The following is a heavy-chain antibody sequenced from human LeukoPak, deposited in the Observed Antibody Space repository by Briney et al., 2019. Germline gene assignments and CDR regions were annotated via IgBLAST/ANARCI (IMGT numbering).Heavy chain of an antibody. CDR3: ARVEGYDSSGYYYGY. CDR2: INPSGGST. V-gene: IGHV1-46*01. D-gene: IGHD3-22*01. J-gene: IGHJ4*02. Sequence: GASVKVSCKASGYTFTSYYMHWVRQAPGQGLEWMGIINPSGGSTSYAQKFQGRVTMTRDTSTSTVYMELSRLKSEDTAVYYCARVEGYDSSGYYYGYWGQGTLVTVSS. CDR1: GYTFTSYY.